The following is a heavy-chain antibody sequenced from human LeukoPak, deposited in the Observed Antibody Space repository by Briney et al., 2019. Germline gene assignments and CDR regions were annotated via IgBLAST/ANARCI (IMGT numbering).Heavy chain of an antibody. V-gene: IGHV3-30*01. J-gene: IGHJ6*02. D-gene: IGHD6-13*01. Sequence: GGSLRLSCAASGFTFSSYAMHWVRQAPGKGLEWVAVISYDGSNKYYADSVKGRFTISRDNSKNTLYLQMNSLRSEDTAVYYCARDSTPIAAAGYYYYGMDVWGQGTTVTVSS. CDR3: ARDSTPIAAAGYYYYGMDV. CDR1: GFTFSSYA. CDR2: ISYDGSNK.